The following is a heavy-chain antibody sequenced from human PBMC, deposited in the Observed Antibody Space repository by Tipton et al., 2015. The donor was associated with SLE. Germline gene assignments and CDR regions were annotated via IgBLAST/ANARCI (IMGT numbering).Heavy chain of an antibody. CDR3: ARPVYSSWKYYYYGMNV. D-gene: IGHD6-13*01. CDR1: GYTFTSYG. Sequence: QLVQSGAEVKKPGASVKVSCKASGYTFTSYGISWVRQAPGQGLEWMGWISAYNGNTNYAQKLQGRVSMTTDTSTSTAYMELRSLRSDDTAVYYGARPVYSSWKYYYYGMNVWGQGTTVTVSS. CDR2: ISAYNGNT. V-gene: IGHV1-18*01. J-gene: IGHJ6*02.